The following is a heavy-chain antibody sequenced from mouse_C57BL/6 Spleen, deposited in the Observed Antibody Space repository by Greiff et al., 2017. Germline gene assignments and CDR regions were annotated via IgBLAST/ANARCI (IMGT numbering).Heavy chain of an antibody. V-gene: IGHV1-82*01. CDR2: IYPGDGDT. CDR1: GYAFSSSW. Sequence: QVQLQQSGPELVKPGASVKISCKASGYAFSSSWMNWVKQRPGKGLEWIGRIYPGDGDTNYNGKFKGKATLTADKSSSTAYMQLRSLTSEDSAVYFCAREGGNYYGSSPAWFAYWGQGTLVTVSA. J-gene: IGHJ3*01. D-gene: IGHD1-1*01. CDR3: AREGGNYYGSSPAWFAY.